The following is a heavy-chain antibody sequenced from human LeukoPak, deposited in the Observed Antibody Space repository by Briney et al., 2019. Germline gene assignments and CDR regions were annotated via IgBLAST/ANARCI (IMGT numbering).Heavy chain of an antibody. CDR3: ATRGNHYYDSSGYYYGDY. CDR2: FDPEDGET. D-gene: IGHD3-22*01. V-gene: IGHV1-24*01. J-gene: IGHJ4*02. Sequence: GASAKLSCKVSGYTLTELSMHWVRHAPGKGIEWMGGFDPEDGETIYAQKFQGRVTMTEDTSTDTAYMELSSLKSEDTAVYYCATRGNHYYDSSGYYYGDYWGQGTLVTVSS. CDR1: GYTLTELS.